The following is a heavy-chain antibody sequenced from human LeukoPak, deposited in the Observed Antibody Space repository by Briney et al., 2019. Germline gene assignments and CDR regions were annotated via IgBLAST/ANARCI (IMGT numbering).Heavy chain of an antibody. J-gene: IGHJ6*02. V-gene: IGHV3-7*05. CDR3: ATGRGLDV. CDR1: GFILSSSW. CDR2: INQDGSER. Sequence: GGSLRLSCAAAGFILSSSWMTWVRQAPGKGLEWVANINQDGSERYYVASVTGRFTISRDNAKNSLYLQMNSLRAEDTAVYFCATGRGLDVWGQGTTVTVSS.